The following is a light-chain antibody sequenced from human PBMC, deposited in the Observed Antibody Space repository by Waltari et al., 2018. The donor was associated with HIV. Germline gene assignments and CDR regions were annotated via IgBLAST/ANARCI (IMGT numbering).Light chain of an antibody. V-gene: IGLV2-14*01. Sequence: QPALSQPAFVSGTPGQSITISCRGTKGDIGARNYVSWDQQMPGKSPKLLIAEVSSRASDISARFSAAKSGNTASLTISGLQIEDEANYDCSSYTTIEGTWIVGGGTTVTVL. CDR3: SSYTTIEGTWI. CDR1: KGDIGARNY. CDR2: EVS. J-gene: IGLJ2*01.